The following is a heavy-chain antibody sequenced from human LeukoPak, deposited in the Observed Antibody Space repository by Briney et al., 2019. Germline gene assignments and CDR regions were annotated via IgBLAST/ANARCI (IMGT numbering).Heavy chain of an antibody. CDR3: AKSRVAVAAPRNWFDP. D-gene: IGHD6-19*01. Sequence: GGSLRLSCAASGFTFSSSAMSWVRQAPGKGLEWVSTISGSGLSTYYADSVKGRFTISRDNSNNTLYLQMNSLRVEDTAVYYCAKSRVAVAAPRNWFDPWGQGTLVTVSS. CDR1: GFTFSSSA. J-gene: IGHJ5*02. CDR2: ISGSGLST. V-gene: IGHV3-23*01.